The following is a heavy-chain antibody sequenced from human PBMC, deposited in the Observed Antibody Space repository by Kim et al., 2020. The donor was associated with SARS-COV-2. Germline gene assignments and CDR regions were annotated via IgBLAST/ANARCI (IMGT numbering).Heavy chain of an antibody. CDR1: GGSFSGYY. CDR2: INHSGST. D-gene: IGHD3-10*01. J-gene: IGHJ5*02. Sequence: ETLSLTCAVYGGSFSGYYWSWIRQPPGKGLEWIGEINHSGSTNYNPSLKSRVTISVDTSKNQFSLKLSSVTAADTAVYYCASLGAEITMVRGVIINERRNWFDPWGQGTLVTVSS. V-gene: IGHV4-34*01. CDR3: ASLGAEITMVRGVIINERRNWFDP.